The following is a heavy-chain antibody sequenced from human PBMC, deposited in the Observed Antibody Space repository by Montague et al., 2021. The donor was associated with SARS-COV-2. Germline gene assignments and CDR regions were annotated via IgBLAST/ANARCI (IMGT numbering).Heavy chain of an antibody. CDR1: GFTFSSYW. Sequence: SLRLSCAASGFTFSSYWMHWVRQAPGKGLVWVSRINSDVSITNYADSVKGRFTISRDNAKNTLYLQMNSLRDDDTAVYYCARETIVPAAIGYYYYMDVWGKGTPGTVSS. CDR3: ARETIVPAAIGYYYYMDV. J-gene: IGHJ6*03. D-gene: IGHD2-2*01. V-gene: IGHV3-74*01. CDR2: INSDVSIT.